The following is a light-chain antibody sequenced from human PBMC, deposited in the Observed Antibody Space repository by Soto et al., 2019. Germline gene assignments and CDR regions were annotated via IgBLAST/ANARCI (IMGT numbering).Light chain of an antibody. Sequence: EIVLTQSPATLSLSPGERDTLSCRASQSVTKSLAWYQQKPGQAPRLLIFATSHRATDIPTRFSGSGSETDFTLTIRSLEPEDFAVYYCQQRSDWPPSLTFGGGTKVEI. CDR1: QSVTKS. V-gene: IGKV3-11*01. J-gene: IGKJ4*01. CDR2: ATS. CDR3: QQRSDWPPSLT.